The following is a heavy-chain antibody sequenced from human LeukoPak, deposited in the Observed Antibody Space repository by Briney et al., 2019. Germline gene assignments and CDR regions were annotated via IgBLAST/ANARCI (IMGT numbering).Heavy chain of an antibody. V-gene: IGHV4-34*01. CDR2: IYYSGST. D-gene: IGHD5-12*01. J-gene: IGHJ4*02. Sequence: SETLSLTCAVYGGSFSGYYWSWIRQPPGKGLEWIGSIYYSGSTYYNPSLKSRVTISVDTSKNQFSLKLSSVTAADTAVYYCARDPPTTGEYSGYDSFYFDYWGQGTLVTVSS. CDR1: GGSFSGYY. CDR3: ARDPPTTGEYSGYDSFYFDY.